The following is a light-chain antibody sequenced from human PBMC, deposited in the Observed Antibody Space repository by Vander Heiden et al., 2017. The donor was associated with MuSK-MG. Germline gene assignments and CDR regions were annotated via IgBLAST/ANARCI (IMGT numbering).Light chain of an antibody. Sequence: EIVMTQSPATLSVSPGERATLSCRASQSVSSNLAWYQQKPGQAPRLLIYGASTRATGIPARFSGSGSGTEFTLTSSSRQSEDFAVYYCQQYNNWPPYTVGQGTKVEIK. CDR1: QSVSSN. J-gene: IGKJ2*01. V-gene: IGKV3-15*01. CDR2: GAS. CDR3: QQYNNWPPYT.